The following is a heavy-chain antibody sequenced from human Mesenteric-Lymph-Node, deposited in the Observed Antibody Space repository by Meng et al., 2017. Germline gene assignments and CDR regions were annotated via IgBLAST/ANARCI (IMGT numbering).Heavy chain of an antibody. J-gene: IGHJ4*02. CDR1: GFTFSSYW. D-gene: IGHD4-17*01. Sequence: GESLKISCAASGFTFSSYWMHWVRQTPGKGLVWVSRINGDGSSTSYADSVKGRFTISRDNAKNTLYLQMNSLRAEDTAVYYCARALNDYEANTYWGQGTLVTVSS. CDR3: ARALNDYEANTY. CDR2: INGDGSST. V-gene: IGHV3-74*01.